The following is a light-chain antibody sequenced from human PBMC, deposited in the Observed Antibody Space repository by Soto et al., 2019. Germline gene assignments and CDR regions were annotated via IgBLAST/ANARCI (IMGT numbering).Light chain of an antibody. CDR1: TGAVTSDNH. V-gene: IGLV7-43*01. Sequence: QTVVTQEPSLTVSPGGTVTLTCASSTGAVTSDNHPNWFQQKPGHPPRTLIYSINKKHSWTPARFSGSLLGGKAALTLSGVQPEDEADYYCLLYYGGAVFGGGTKLTVL. CDR3: LLYYGGAV. CDR2: SIN. J-gene: IGLJ2*01.